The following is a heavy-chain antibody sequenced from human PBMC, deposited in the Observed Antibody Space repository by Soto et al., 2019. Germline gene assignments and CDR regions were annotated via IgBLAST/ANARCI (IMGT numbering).Heavy chain of an antibody. J-gene: IGHJ6*02. CDR2: IIPIFGTA. D-gene: IGHD1-1*01. Sequence: QVQLVQSGAEVKKPGTSVKVSCKASGGTFSSYAISWVRQAPGQGLEWMGGIIPIFGTANYAQKFQGRVTITADESTSTAYMELSSLRSEDTAVYYCARHGSNDHPLYYGMDVWGQGTTVTVSS. CDR3: ARHGSNDHPLYYGMDV. CDR1: GGTFSSYA. V-gene: IGHV1-69*01.